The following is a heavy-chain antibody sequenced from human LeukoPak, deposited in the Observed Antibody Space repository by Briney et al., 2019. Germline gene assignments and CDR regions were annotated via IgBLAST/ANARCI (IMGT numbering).Heavy chain of an antibody. V-gene: IGHV4-59*01. D-gene: IGHD3-3*02. J-gene: IGHJ4*02. CDR2: IYYSGST. CDR3: ARDISVSNPQYYFDY. Sequence: SETLSLTCTASGGSISSYYWSWIRQPPGKGLEWIGYIYYSGSTNYNPSLKSRVTISVDTSKNQFSLKLSSVTAADTAVYYCARDISVSNPQYYFDYWGQGTLVTVSS. CDR1: GGSISSYY.